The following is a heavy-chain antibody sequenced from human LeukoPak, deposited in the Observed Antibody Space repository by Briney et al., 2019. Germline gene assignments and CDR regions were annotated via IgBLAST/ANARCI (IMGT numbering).Heavy chain of an antibody. J-gene: IGHJ4*02. CDR1: GFTFSSYE. CDR3: AGLEYQLPFDY. Sequence: LAGGSLRLSCAASGFTFSSYEINWVRQAPGKGLEWVSYISTSGSSIYYADSVKGRFTISRDNARNSLYLQMNSLRAEDTAVYYCAGLEYQLPFDYWGQGTLVTVSS. D-gene: IGHD2-2*01. V-gene: IGHV3-48*03. CDR2: ISTSGSSI.